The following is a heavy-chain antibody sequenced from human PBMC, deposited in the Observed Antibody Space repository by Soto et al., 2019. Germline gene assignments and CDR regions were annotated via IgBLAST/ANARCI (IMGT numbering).Heavy chain of an antibody. D-gene: IGHD2-15*01. CDR3: ARVAVYCSGGSCYQFDY. CDR1: GGSISSGGYY. Sequence: SETLSLTCTVSGGSISSGGYYWSWIRQHPGKGLEWIGYIYYSGSTYYNPSLKSRVTISVDTSKNQFSLKLSSVTAADTAVYYCARVAVYCSGGSCYQFDYWGQGTLVTVSS. CDR2: IYYSGST. J-gene: IGHJ4*02. V-gene: IGHV4-31*03.